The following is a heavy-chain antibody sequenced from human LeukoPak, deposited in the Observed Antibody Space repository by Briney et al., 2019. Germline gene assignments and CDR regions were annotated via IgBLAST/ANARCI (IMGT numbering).Heavy chain of an antibody. V-gene: IGHV3-30-3*01. D-gene: IGHD3-10*01. CDR3: ARDGTILLWFGELSASLSYYYGTDV. J-gene: IGHJ6*02. Sequence: PGGSLRLSCAASGFTFSSYAMHWVRQAPGKGLEWVAVISYDGSNKYYADSVKGRFTISRDNSKNTLYLQMNSLRAEDTAVYYCARDGTILLWFGELSASLSYYYGTDVWGQGTTVTVSS. CDR1: GFTFSSYA. CDR2: ISYDGSNK.